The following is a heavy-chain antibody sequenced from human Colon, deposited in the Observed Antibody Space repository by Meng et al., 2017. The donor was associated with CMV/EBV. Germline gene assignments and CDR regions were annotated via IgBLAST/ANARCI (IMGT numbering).Heavy chain of an antibody. CDR2: VYYSGSA. CDR1: GESMRSHY. V-gene: IGHV4-59*11. D-gene: IGHD1-26*01. J-gene: IGHJ4*02. CDR3: AKVGLGASTEIYYFDY. Sequence: SETLSLTCTVSGESMRSHYWSWIRQPPGKGLEWMGHVYYSGSATYSPSLRSRVSISLDMSKNQFSLKLTSVTAADAAVYFCAKVGLGASTEIYYFDYWGQGALVTVSS.